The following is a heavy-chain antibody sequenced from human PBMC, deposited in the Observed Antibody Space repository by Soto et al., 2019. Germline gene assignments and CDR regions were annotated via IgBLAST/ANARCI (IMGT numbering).Heavy chain of an antibody. V-gene: IGHV1-69*01. D-gene: IGHD5-12*01. Sequence: QVQLVQSGAEVKEPGSSVKVSCKASGGGNLRDYRTTWVRGAPGQGLEWMGGIIPKLGSANYAQNFQGRVTVTADESTNTVYMELRSLRSDDTAVYYCARGDDGYNFGAVYWGQGTPVTVSS. CDR2: IIPKLGSA. J-gene: IGHJ4*02. CDR3: ARGDDGYNFGAVY. CDR1: GGGNLRDYR.